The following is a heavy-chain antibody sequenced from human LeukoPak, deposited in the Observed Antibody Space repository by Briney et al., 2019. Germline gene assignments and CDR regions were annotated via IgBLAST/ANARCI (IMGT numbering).Heavy chain of an antibody. CDR3: AGYGGYYAYYFGMDV. CDR2: ISSSGSTI. CDR1: GFTFSDYY. J-gene: IGHJ6*02. V-gene: IGHV3-11*01. D-gene: IGHD5-12*01. Sequence: PGGSLRLSCAASGFTFSDYYMSWIRQAPGKGLEWVSYISSSGSTIYYADSVKGRFTISRDNSKNTLYLQMNSLRAEDTAVYYCAGYGGYYAYYFGMDVWGQGTTVTVSS.